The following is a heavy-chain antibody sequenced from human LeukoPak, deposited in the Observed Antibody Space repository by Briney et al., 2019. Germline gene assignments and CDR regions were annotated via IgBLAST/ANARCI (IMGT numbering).Heavy chain of an antibody. CDR1: GFSFGNSW. CDR3: AELGITMIGGV. CDR2: IKQDGIEK. D-gene: IGHD3-10*02. J-gene: IGHJ6*04. Sequence: GGSLRLSCTASGFSFGNSWMTWVRQVPGKGLEWVANIKQDGIEKYYVDSMKGRSTISRDNAKNSLYLQMNSLRVEDTAVYYCAELGITMIGGVWGKGTTVTISS. V-gene: IGHV3-7*01.